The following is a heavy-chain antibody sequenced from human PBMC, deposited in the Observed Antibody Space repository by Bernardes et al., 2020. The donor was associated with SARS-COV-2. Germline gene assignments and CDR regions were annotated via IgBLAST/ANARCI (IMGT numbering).Heavy chain of an antibody. CDR3: ARLGVDTAI. CDR2: VFENGNT. CDR1: GGSIRSYH. J-gene: IGHJ4*02. D-gene: IGHD5-18*01. V-gene: IGHV4-59*01. Sequence: SETLSLTCTVSGGSIRSYHWSWIRQSPEKGLEWIGYVFENGNTNYSPSLRSRVTISIDTSNNQFSLTLKSVTAADTAVYYCARLGVDTAIWGQGTLVTVSS.